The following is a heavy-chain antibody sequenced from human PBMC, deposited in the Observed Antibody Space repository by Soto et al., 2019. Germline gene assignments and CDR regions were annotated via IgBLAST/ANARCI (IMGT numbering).Heavy chain of an antibody. D-gene: IGHD2-15*01. Sequence: SETLSLTCTVSGGSISSSSYYWGWIRQPPGKGLEWIGSIYYSGSTYYNPSLKSRVTISVDTSKNQFSLKLSSVTAADTAVYYCARHPRVVAATLDYWGQGALVTVSS. V-gene: IGHV4-39*01. J-gene: IGHJ4*02. CDR1: GGSISSSSYY. CDR3: ARHPRVVAATLDY. CDR2: IYYSGST.